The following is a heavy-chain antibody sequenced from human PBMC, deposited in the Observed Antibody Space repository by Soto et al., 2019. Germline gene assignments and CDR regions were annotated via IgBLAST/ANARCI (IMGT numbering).Heavy chain of an antibody. V-gene: IGHV4-39*01. Sequence: SETLSLTCTVSGGSIRDTIYYWGWIRQPPGKGLERIGSIHYSGSAHYDPSLKSRVTISVDPSKSQFSLNLTYVSPAVTSVYYWARQMRAVAAPLAYWGQGTVVTVSS. CDR2: IHYSGSA. J-gene: IGHJ4*02. CDR1: GGSIRDTIYY. CDR3: ARQMRAVAAPLAY. D-gene: IGHD6-19*01.